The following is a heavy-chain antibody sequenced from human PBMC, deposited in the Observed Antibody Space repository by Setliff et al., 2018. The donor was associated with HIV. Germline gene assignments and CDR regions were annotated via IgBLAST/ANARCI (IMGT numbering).Heavy chain of an antibody. CDR2: INHSGST. V-gene: IGHV4-34*01. J-gene: IGHJ6*03. CDR3: ARGRVTLNGVAAGHHYMDV. D-gene: IGHD3-3*01. Sequence: SETLSLTCAVYGGSFSGYYWSWIRQPPGKGLEWIGEINHSGSTNYNPSLESRVTMSVDTSKNQFSLRLMSLTAADTAIYYCARGRVTLNGVAAGHHYMDVWGKGNTVTVSS. CDR1: GGSFSGYY.